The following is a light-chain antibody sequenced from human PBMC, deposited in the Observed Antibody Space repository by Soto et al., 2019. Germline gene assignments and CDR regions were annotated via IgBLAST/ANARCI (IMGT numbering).Light chain of an antibody. V-gene: IGKV1-12*01. CDR1: HDITRW. J-gene: IGKJ4*01. CDR3: QQVKCFPLT. Sequence: DIQMTQSPSSVSAFVGDRVAITCRASHDITRWLAWYQQQPGKAPRLLIYAASSLQSGVPTRFSGSGSGTDFTLTITNLQPEDSAVYYCQQVKCFPLTFGGGTKVEIK. CDR2: AAS.